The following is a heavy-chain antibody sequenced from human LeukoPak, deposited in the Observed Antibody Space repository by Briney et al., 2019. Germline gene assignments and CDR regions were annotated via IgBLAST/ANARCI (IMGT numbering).Heavy chain of an antibody. CDR3: AKELSAGTGGGWEDYFDY. Sequence: ARSLRLSCAASGFTFSSYGMHWVRQAPGKGLEWVAVMAYDGSNKLYADSVKGRFAIFRDNSKSTLYLQMNSLRAEDTAVYYCAKELSAGTGGGWEDYFDYRGQGTLVTVSA. J-gene: IGHJ4*02. V-gene: IGHV3-30*18. CDR1: GFTFSSYG. CDR2: MAYDGSNK. D-gene: IGHD6-13*01.